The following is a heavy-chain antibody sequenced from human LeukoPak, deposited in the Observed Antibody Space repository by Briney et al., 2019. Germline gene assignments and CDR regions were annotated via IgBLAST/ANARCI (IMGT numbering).Heavy chain of an antibody. V-gene: IGHV3-30*02. CDR2: IHYDGTNK. Sequence: GGSLRLSCAASGFTFSSYSIHWIRQAPGKGLEWVAFIHYDGTNKYYADSVKGRFTISRDNSKNTVYLQMNSLRAEDTAIYYCARDQGATHFDYWGQGTLVLVSS. J-gene: IGHJ4*02. D-gene: IGHD1-26*01. CDR1: GFTFSSYS. CDR3: ARDQGATHFDY.